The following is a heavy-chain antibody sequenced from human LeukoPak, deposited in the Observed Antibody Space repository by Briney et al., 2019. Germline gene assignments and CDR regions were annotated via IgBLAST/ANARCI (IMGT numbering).Heavy chain of an antibody. Sequence: SETLSLTCTVSGGSISSSSYYWGWIRQPPGKGLEWIGSIYYSGSTYYNPSLKSRVTISVDTSKNQFSLKLSSVTAAVTAVYYCGSGGGVIDSGYYYYYMDVWGKGTTVTVSS. CDR3: GSGGGVIDSGYYYYYMDV. D-gene: IGHD3-16*02. CDR1: GGSISSSSYY. V-gene: IGHV4-39*07. J-gene: IGHJ6*03. CDR2: IYYSGST.